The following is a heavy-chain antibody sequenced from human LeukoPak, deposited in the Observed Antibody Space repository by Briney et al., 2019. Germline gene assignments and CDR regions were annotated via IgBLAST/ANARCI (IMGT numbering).Heavy chain of an antibody. J-gene: IGHJ3*02. Sequence: SETLSLTCTVSGGSISSYYWSWIRLPPGKGLEWIGYLSNSGNINGCLSLKSRVTIFADTSKNHFFRQLSSVTAAHTAVYYCARARYVNSFYAFDIWGQGTLVTVS. V-gene: IGHV4-59*01. D-gene: IGHD3-9*01. CDR2: LSNSGNI. CDR3: ARARYVNSFYAFDI. CDR1: GGSISSYY.